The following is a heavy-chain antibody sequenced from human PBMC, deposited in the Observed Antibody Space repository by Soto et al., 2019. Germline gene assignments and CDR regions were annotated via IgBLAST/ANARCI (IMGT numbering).Heavy chain of an antibody. J-gene: IGHJ6*01. CDR1: GYTFTTSG. Sequence: QVQLVQSGAEVKKPGASVKVSCTDSGYTFTTSGISWVRPAPGQGPEWMGWISSYNGDTNYAQTFQGRVTMTTDTATSTAYMELRSLRSDDTAVYYCAREGVGPYYYYGMDVWRQGTPVTVSS. CDR2: ISSYNGDT. D-gene: IGHD1-26*01. V-gene: IGHV1-18*01. CDR3: AREGVGPYYYYGMDV.